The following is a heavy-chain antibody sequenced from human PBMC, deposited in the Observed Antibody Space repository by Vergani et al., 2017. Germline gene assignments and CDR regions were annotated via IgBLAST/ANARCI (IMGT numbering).Heavy chain of an antibody. CDR1: GFTFTNYG. V-gene: IGHV3-30*02. CDR2: TRYDGIVE. CDR3: ATAGAAYCRGASCYDFFEY. J-gene: IGHJ4*02. Sequence: QVQLVESGGGVVQPGGSLRLSCAASGFTFTNYGMHWVRQAPGKVLEWVAFTRYDGIVEYYGDSVRGRFTISRDNSKNTLYLQMNRLRPEDTAVYYCATAGAAYCRGASCYDFFEYWGQGTLVTVAS. D-gene: IGHD2-15*01.